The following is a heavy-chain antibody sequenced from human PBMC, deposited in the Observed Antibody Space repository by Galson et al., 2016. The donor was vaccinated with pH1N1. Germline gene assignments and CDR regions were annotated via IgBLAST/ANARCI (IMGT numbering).Heavy chain of an antibody. CDR3: AREGNYYNCSYLGDGFDI. V-gene: IGHV1-18*01. CDR1: GYTVTTYG. CDR2: ISAYNGNA. D-gene: IGHD3-10*01. J-gene: IGHJ3*02. Sequence: SVKVSCKASGYTVTTYGGSWVRQAPGQGLEWMGGISAYNGNAYYAQKFQGRVRMTRNTSTGTAYMELTSLRSDDTSLYYCAREGNYYNCSYLGDGFDIWGQGTMVVVSS.